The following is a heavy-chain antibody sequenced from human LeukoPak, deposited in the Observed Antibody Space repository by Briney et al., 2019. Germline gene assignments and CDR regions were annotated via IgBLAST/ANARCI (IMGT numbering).Heavy chain of an antibody. D-gene: IGHD4-11*01. V-gene: IGHV4-39*07. Sequence: SETLSLTCTVSGGSISSSGYYWGWIRQPPGKGLEWIGSFYYSGSTYYNPSLKSRVTISVDTSKNQFSLKLSSVTAADTAVYYCARDGGVTTIDYYGMDVWGQGTTVTVSS. J-gene: IGHJ6*02. CDR2: FYYSGST. CDR1: GGSISSSGYY. CDR3: ARDGGVTTIDYYGMDV.